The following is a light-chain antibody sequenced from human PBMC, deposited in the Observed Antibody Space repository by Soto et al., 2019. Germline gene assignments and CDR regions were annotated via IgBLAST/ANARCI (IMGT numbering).Light chain of an antibody. J-gene: IGLJ2*01. CDR2: RNN. Sequence: QSVLTQPPSASGTPGQRVTISCSGSSSNVGSNFVYWYQQLPGTAPRLLIYRNNQRPSGVPDRFAASKSGTSASLAISGLRSEDEADYHRAGWDDSLSGPLLGGGTKLTVL. CDR3: AGWDDSLSGPL. CDR1: SSNVGSNF. V-gene: IGLV1-47*01.